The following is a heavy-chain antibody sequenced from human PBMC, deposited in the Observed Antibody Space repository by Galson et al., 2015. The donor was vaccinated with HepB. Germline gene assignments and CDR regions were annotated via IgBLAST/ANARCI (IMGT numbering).Heavy chain of an antibody. CDR1: GYSFTNYY. D-gene: IGHD6-19*01. V-gene: IGHV1-46*03. J-gene: IGHJ4*02. Sequence: SVKVSCKASGYSFTNYYIHWVRQAPGQGLEWMGLINPSRRIVNYAQGFQGTVTVTMDTSTSTVYMELSSLRSEDTAVYYCARDRCSGCYSFDHWGQGTLVTVSS. CDR2: INPSRRIV. CDR3: ARDRCSGCYSFDH.